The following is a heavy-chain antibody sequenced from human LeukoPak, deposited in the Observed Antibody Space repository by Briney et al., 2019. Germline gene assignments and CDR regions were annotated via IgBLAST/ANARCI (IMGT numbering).Heavy chain of an antibody. Sequence: SQTLSLTCSVSGGSISSGDYYWTWIRQHPGEGLEWIGYIYYSGSTYYNPPLKSRITISVDTSKNQFSLKLNSVTAADTAFYYCARYASLAQRWYFDLWGRGTLVTVSS. CDR2: IYYSGST. V-gene: IGHV4-31*03. CDR1: GGSISSGDYY. CDR3: ARYASLAQRWYFDL. J-gene: IGHJ2*01.